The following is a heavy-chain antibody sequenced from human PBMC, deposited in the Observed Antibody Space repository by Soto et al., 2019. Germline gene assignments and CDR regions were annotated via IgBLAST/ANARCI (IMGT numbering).Heavy chain of an antibody. V-gene: IGHV1-69*13. J-gene: IGHJ4*02. CDR3: ARVDYYDSSGYYFPFDY. Sequence: SVKVSCKASGVTFSSYAISWVRQAPGQGLEWMGGIIPIFGTANYAQKFQGRVTITADESTSTAYMELSSLRSEDTAVYYCARVDYYDSSGYYFPFDYWGQGTLVTAPQ. CDR1: GVTFSSYA. CDR2: IIPIFGTA. D-gene: IGHD3-22*01.